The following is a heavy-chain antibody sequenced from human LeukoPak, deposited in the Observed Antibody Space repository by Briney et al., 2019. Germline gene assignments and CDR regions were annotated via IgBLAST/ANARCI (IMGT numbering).Heavy chain of an antibody. CDR3: ARHRNDEDAFDI. Sequence: SETLSLTCTVSGGSISSYYWSWIRQPPGKGLEWIGYIYYSGSTNYNPSLKSRVTISVDTSKNQFSLKPSSVTAADTAVYYCARHRNDEDAFDIWGQGTMVTVSS. V-gene: IGHV4-59*01. CDR1: GGSISSYY. J-gene: IGHJ3*02. D-gene: IGHD1-1*01. CDR2: IYYSGST.